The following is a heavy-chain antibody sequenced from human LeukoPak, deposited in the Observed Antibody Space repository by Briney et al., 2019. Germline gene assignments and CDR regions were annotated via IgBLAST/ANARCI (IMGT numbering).Heavy chain of an antibody. CDR3: ARDRTYFDY. CDR2: IYSGGNT. V-gene: IGHV3-66*02. CDR1: GFIVSSNY. Sequence: GGSLRLSCAASGFIVSSNYMSWVRQAPGKGLEWVSIIYSGGNTYYADSVKGRFTISRDNSKNTLHLQMNSLRAEDTAVYYCARDRTYFDYWGQGTLVTVSS. J-gene: IGHJ4*02. D-gene: IGHD3-16*01.